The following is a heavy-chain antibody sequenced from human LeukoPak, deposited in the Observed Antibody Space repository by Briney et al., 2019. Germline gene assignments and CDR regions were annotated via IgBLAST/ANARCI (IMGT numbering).Heavy chain of an antibody. J-gene: IGHJ5*02. CDR1: GGTFSSYA. D-gene: IGHD4-17*01. CDR2: IIPIFGTA. CDR3: ARDRTVTGWFDP. Sequence: SVKVSCKASGGTFSSYAISWVRQAPGQGLEWMGGIIPIFGTANYAQKFQGRVTMTTDTSTSTAYMELRSLRSDDTAVYYCARDRTVTGWFDPWGQGTLVTVSS. V-gene: IGHV1-69*05.